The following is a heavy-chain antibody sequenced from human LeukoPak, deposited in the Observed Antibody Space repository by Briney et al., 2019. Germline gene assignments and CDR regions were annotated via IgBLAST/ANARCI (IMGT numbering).Heavy chain of an antibody. Sequence: SETLSLTCTVSGGSISSSSYYWGWIRQPPGKGLEWIGTIYYSGSTNYNPSLKSRVTIAVDKSKSQFSLKLSSVTAADTAVYYCARSNGMVRGENWFDRWGQGTLVTVSS. CDR3: ARSNGMVRGENWFDR. CDR1: GGSISSSSYY. CDR2: IYYSGST. D-gene: IGHD3-10*01. V-gene: IGHV4-39*07. J-gene: IGHJ5*02.